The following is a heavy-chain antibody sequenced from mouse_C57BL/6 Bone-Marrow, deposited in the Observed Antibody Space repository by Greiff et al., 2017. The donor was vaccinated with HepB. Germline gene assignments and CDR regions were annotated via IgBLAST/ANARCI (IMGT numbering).Heavy chain of an antibody. CDR3: AGFTTVVATDY. D-gene: IGHD1-1*01. Sequence: QVQLKESGAELVKPGASVKISCKASGYAFSSYWMNWVKQRPGKGLEWIGQIYPGDGDTNYNGKFKGKATLTADKSSSTAYMQLSSLTSEDSAVYFCAGFTTVVATDYWGQGTTLTVSS. CDR2: IYPGDGDT. CDR1: GYAFSSYW. V-gene: IGHV1-80*01. J-gene: IGHJ2*01.